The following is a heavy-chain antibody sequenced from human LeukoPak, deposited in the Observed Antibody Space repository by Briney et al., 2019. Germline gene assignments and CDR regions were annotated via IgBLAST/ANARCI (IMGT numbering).Heavy chain of an antibody. V-gene: IGHV3-23*01. CDR1: GFTFTDSA. CDR3: AKGGSYAPLDY. J-gene: IGHJ4*01. Sequence: AGGSLRLSCAASGFTFTDSAMTWVRQAPGKGLEWVSAISTSGGDTIYTDSVKDRFTISRDNSKNTLYLQMHSLRAEDTAIYYCAKGGSYAPLDYGGHGTLVTVSS. CDR2: ISTSGGDT. D-gene: IGHD1-26*01.